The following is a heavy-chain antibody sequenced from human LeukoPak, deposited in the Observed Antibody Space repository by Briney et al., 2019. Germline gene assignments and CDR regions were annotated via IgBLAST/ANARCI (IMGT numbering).Heavy chain of an antibody. Sequence: GGSLRLSCAASGFTFDDYTMHWVRQAPGKGLEWVSLISWDGGSTYYADSVKGRFTISRDNSKNSLYLQMNSLRTEDTALYYCAKGGSLPAEYYFDYWGQGTLVTVSP. D-gene: IGHD3-10*01. J-gene: IGHJ4*02. V-gene: IGHV3-43*01. CDR3: AKGGSLPAEYYFDY. CDR1: GFTFDDYT. CDR2: ISWDGGST.